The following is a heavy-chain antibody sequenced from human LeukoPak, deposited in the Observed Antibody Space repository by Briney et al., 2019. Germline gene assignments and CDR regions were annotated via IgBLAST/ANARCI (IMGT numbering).Heavy chain of an antibody. CDR2: IWYDGSNK. J-gene: IGHJ6*01. CDR1: GFTFSSYG. CDR3: AIVWSGGDYEAPPPDYYYGMDV. V-gene: IGHV3-33*01. D-gene: IGHD4-17*01. Sequence: GGSLRLSCAASGFTFSSYGMHWVRQAPGKGLEWVAVIWYDGSNKYYADSVKGRFTISRDNSKNTLYLQMNSLRAEDTAVYYCAIVWSGGDYEAPPPDYYYGMDVWGERTTVTVSS.